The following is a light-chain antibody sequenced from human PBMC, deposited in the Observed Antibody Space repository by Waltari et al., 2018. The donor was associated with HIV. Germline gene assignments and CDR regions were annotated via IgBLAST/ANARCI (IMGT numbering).Light chain of an antibody. CDR3: QQYYSIPRT. J-gene: IGKJ1*01. Sequence: DIVMTQSPDSLAVSLGERATINCKSSQSVLYTSTNKNYLAWYQQKSGQPPKLIIYWASTRESGVPYRFSCSGSGTNFTLTISSLQAEDVALYYCQQYYSIPRTFGQGTKVEIQ. CDR2: WAS. V-gene: IGKV4-1*01. CDR1: QSVLYTSTNKNY.